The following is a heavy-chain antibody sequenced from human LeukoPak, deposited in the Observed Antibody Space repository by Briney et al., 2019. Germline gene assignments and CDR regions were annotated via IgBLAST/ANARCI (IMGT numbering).Heavy chain of an antibody. J-gene: IGHJ5*02. CDR1: GFTFSSYS. V-gene: IGHV3-21*01. Sequence: GGSLRLSCAASGFTFSSYSMNWVRQAPGKGLEWVSSISSSSSYIYYADSVKGRFTISRDNAKNSLYLQMNSLRAEDTAVYYCARDSSSWSTYWFDPWGQGTLATVSS. CDR3: ARDSSSWSTYWFDP. D-gene: IGHD6-13*01. CDR2: ISSSSSYI.